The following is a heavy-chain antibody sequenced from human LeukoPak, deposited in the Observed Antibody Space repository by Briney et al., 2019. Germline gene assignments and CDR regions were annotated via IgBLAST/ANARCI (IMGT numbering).Heavy chain of an antibody. J-gene: IGHJ4*02. D-gene: IGHD3-10*01. CDR2: IYHRGNT. V-gene: IGHV4-38-2*02. Sequence: SETLSLTCSVSGFSIGTGYPWGWIRQPPGKGLEWIGTIYHRGNTYYNPSLMSRVTISLDTSKNQFSLRLTSVTAADTALYYCAREVESWFGDLLSYFDSWGQGTQVTVSS. CDR1: GFSIGTGYP. CDR3: AREVESWFGDLLSYFDS.